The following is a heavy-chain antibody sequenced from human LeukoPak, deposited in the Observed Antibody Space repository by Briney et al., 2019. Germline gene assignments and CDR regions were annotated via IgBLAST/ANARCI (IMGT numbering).Heavy chain of an antibody. D-gene: IGHD3-3*01. CDR1: GFTFSSYA. Sequence: GRSLRLSCAASGFTFSSYAMHWVRQAPGKGLEWVAVISYDGSNKYYADSVKGRFTISRDNSKNTLYLQMNSLRAEDTAVYYCARGGRFLEWLLYFFDYWGQGTLVTVSS. CDR3: ARGGRFLEWLLYFFDY. J-gene: IGHJ4*02. CDR2: ISYDGSNK. V-gene: IGHV3-30-3*01.